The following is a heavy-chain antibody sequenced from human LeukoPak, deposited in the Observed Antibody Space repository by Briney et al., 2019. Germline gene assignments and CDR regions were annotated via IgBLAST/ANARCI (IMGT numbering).Heavy chain of an antibody. J-gene: IGHJ3*02. Sequence: TSSETLSLTCTVSGGSISSYYWSWIRQPPGKGLEWIGYIYYSGSTNYNPSLKSRVTISVDTSKNQFSLKLSSVTAADTAVYYCARETKYSSSWSSRAFDIWGQGTMVTVFS. V-gene: IGHV4-59*01. CDR1: GGSISSYY. D-gene: IGHD6-13*01. CDR3: ARETKYSSSWSSRAFDI. CDR2: IYYSGST.